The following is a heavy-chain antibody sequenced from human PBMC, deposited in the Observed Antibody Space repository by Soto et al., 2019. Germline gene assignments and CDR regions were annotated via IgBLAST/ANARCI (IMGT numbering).Heavy chain of an antibody. D-gene: IGHD3-3*01. V-gene: IGHV4-4*07. CDR2: IYSSGNT. CDR3: ARGQRFSDWFDP. J-gene: IGHJ5*02. CDR1: GCTMIGYY. Sequence: PSETLSLTCSGSGCTMIGYYWTWIRQPAGKGLEWIGRIYSSGNTKYNPSLQSRVTMSLDTSNNQFSLRLTSVTAADTAVYYCARGQRFSDWFDPWGQGTLVTSP.